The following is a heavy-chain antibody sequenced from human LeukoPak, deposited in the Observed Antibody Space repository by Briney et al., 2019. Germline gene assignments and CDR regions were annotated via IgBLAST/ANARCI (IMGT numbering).Heavy chain of an antibody. CDR3: TTVDPSGWIQLWSFDY. Sequence: GGSLRLSCAASGFTFSSYSMNWVRQAPGKGLERVSSISSSSSYIYYADSVKGRFTISRDNAKNSLYLQMNSLRAEDTAVYYCTTVDPSGWIQLWSFDYWGQGTLVTVSS. D-gene: IGHD5-18*01. J-gene: IGHJ4*02. CDR1: GFTFSSYS. CDR2: ISSSSSYI. V-gene: IGHV3-21*01.